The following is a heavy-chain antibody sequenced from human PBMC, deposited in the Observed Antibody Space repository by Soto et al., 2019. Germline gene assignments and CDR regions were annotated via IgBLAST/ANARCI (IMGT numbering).Heavy chain of an antibody. J-gene: IGHJ6*02. D-gene: IGHD1-26*01. CDR1: GFTVSSYA. CDR2: ISGSGGST. Sequence: LRLGCAASGFTVSSYAMSWVRQAQGKGLEWVSAISGSGGSTYYADSVKGRFTISRDNSKNTLYLQMNSLRAEDTAVYYCAKGLPREYYYGMDVWGQGTTVTVSS. CDR3: AKGLPREYYYGMDV. V-gene: IGHV3-23*01.